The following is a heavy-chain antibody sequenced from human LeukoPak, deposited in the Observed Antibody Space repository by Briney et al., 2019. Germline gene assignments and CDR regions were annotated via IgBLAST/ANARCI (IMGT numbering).Heavy chain of an antibody. D-gene: IGHD3-16*01. CDR2: IFAGGSA. V-gene: IGHV3-66*01. CDR3: ARVRGGEIDY. J-gene: IGHJ4*02. Sequence: SGGSLRLSCAASGFRVSNDYMTWVRQAPGKGLEWVSFIFAGGSAYYADSVKGRFTISRDYAKSSLYLQMNSLGAEDTAVYYCARVRGGEIDYWGQGTLVTVSS. CDR1: GFRVSNDY.